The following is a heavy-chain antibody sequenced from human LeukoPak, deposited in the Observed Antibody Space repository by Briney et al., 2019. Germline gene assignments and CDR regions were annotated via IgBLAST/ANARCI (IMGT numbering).Heavy chain of an antibody. CDR1: GGTFSSYV. Sequence: SVKVSCKASGGTFSSYVIGWVRQAPGQGLEWMGGIIPIFGTANYAQKFQGRVTIITDESTNTAYMELSSLRSEDTAVYYCARDPARDGYNHRMYYFDYWGQGTLVTVSS. D-gene: IGHD5-24*01. V-gene: IGHV1-69*05. J-gene: IGHJ4*02. CDR2: IIPIFGTA. CDR3: ARDPARDGYNHRMYYFDY.